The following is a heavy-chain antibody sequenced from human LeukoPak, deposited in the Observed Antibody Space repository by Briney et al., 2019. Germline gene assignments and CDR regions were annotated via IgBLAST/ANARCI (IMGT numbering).Heavy chain of an antibody. CDR2: ISSSSDYI. J-gene: IGHJ4*02. CDR3: ARGLSGPRFDY. V-gene: IGHV3-21*01. CDR1: GFTFSSYS. Sequence: GGSLRLSCAASGFTFSSYSMNWVRQAPGKGLEWVSFISSSSDYIYYADSVKGRFTISRDNAKNSLYLQMNSLRAEDTAVYYCARGLSGPRFDYWGQGTLVTVSS. D-gene: IGHD1-1*01.